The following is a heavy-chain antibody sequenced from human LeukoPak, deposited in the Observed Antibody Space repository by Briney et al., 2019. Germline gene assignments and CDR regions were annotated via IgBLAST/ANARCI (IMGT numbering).Heavy chain of an antibody. CDR2: ISGSGGST. D-gene: IGHD3-10*01. CDR1: GFTFSSYA. CDR3: AKSMVRGVIMAYYFDY. V-gene: IGHV3-23*01. J-gene: IGHJ4*02. Sequence: GGSLRLSCAASGFTFSSYAMSWVRQAPGKGLEWVSAISGSGGSTYYADPVKGRFTISRDNSKNTLYLQMNSLRAEDTAVYYCAKSMVRGVIMAYYFDYWGQGTLVTVSS.